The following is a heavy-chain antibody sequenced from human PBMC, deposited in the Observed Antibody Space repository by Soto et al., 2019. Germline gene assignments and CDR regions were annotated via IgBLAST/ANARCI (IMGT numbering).Heavy chain of an antibody. D-gene: IGHD3-10*01. CDR2: IDGSGTTK. CDR1: GFTFNDFE. CDR3: ARGVGRFNY. V-gene: IGHV3-48*03. J-gene: IGHJ4*02. Sequence: EVQLLESGGGLVQPGGSLRLSCGVSGFTFNDFEMNWVRQAPGKGLEWLAYIDGSGTTKKYADSVRGRFTISRDNPNNSLCRQMSSLSAADTAIYYCARGVGRFNYWGQGTLVSVSS.